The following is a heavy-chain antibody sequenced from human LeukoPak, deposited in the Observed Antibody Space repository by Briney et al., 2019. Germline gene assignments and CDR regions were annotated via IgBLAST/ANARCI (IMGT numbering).Heavy chain of an antibody. CDR1: GFTFSSSG. D-gene: IGHD1-26*01. V-gene: IGHV3-30*02. CDR2: IRYDGTSK. Sequence: GGSLRLSCAASGFTFSSSGMHWVRQAPGKGLEWVAFIRYDGTSKYYADTVKGRFTISRDNSKNTVYLQMNSLRAEDTAVYYCAKETRGSYSDYWGQGTLVTVSS. CDR3: AKETRGSYSDY. J-gene: IGHJ4*02.